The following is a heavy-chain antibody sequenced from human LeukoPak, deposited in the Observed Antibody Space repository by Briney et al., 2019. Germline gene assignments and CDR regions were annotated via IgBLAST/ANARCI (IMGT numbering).Heavy chain of an antibody. CDR3: ARDGVRYYDFWSGSNWFDP. V-gene: IGHV3-64*01. Sequence: GGSLRLSCAASGFTFSSYAMPWVRQAPGKGLEYVSAISSNGGSTYYANSVKGRFTISRDNSKNTLYLQMGSLRAEDMAVYYCARDGVRYYDFWSGSNWFDPWGQGTLVTVSS. J-gene: IGHJ5*02. D-gene: IGHD3-3*01. CDR1: GFTFSSYA. CDR2: ISSNGGST.